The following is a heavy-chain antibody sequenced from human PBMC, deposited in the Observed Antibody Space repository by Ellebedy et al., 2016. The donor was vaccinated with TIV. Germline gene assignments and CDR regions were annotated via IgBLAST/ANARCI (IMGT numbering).Heavy chain of an antibody. CDR1: GFTFSNHW. CDR3: ARGASRWLQLRYYFDY. Sequence: GGSLRLSCAASGFTFSNHWMHWVRQAPGKGLEWVAVISYDGSYKYYADSVKGRFTISRDNSKNTLYLQMNSLRAEDTAVYYCARGASRWLQLRYYFDYWGQGTRVSVSS. V-gene: IGHV3-30*03. CDR2: ISYDGSYK. J-gene: IGHJ4*02. D-gene: IGHD5-24*01.